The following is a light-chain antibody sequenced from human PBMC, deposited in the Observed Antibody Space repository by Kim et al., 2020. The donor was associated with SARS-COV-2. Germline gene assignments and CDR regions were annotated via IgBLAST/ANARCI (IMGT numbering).Light chain of an antibody. CDR3: SSYAGFGGLI. V-gene: IGLV2-14*01. Sequence: QSALTQPASGSGSPGQSITISCTGSSSDIGGYNYVSWYQQYPGQAPKLIIFEINNRPSGISSRFSGSRSGNTASLTISGLQTEDEADYFCSSYAGFGGLIFGGGTQLTVL. CDR2: EIN. J-gene: IGLJ2*01. CDR1: SSDIGGYNY.